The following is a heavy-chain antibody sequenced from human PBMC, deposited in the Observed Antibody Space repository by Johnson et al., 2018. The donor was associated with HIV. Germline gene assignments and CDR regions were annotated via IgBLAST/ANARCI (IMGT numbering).Heavy chain of an antibody. Sequence: QVQLVESGGGVVQPGRSLRLSCAASGFTFSSYGMHWVRQAPGKGLEWVAVISYDGSNKYYADSVKGRFTISRDNSKNTLYLQMNSLRAEDTAVYYCARELTAHQPIYYYDSTRSAFDIWGQGTMVTVSS. D-gene: IGHD3-22*01. V-gene: IGHV3-30*03. CDR1: GFTFSSYG. J-gene: IGHJ3*02. CDR3: ARELTAHQPIYYYDSTRSAFDI. CDR2: ISYDGSNK.